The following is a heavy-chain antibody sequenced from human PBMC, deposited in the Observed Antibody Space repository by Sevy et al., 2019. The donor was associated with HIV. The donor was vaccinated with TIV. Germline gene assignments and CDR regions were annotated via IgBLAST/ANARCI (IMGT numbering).Heavy chain of an antibody. D-gene: IGHD4-17*01. J-gene: IGHJ4*02. CDR1: GFTFSSYG. V-gene: IGHV3-33*01. CDR3: AGDLEFYDYGAYGPSFMPDY. Sequence: GGSLRLSCAASGFTFSSYGMHWVRQAPGKGLEWVAVIWFDGSNTFYADSVKGRFTISRDIAKNTLHLQMNSLRAEDTAVEYCAGDLEFYDYGAYGPSFMPDYWGQGTLVTVSS. CDR2: IWFDGSNT.